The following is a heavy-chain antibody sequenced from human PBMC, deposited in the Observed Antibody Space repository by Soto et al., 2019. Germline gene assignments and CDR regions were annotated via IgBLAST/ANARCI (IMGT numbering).Heavy chain of an antibody. CDR3: ARDRSSSWYGYYYYYYGMDV. CDR2: IKQDGSEK. V-gene: IGHV3-7*05. J-gene: IGHJ6*02. Sequence: EVQLVESGGGLVQPGGSLRLSCAASGFTFSSYWMSWVRQAPGKGLEWVANIKQDGSEKYYVDSVKGRFTIPRDNAKNSLYLQMNSLRAEDTAVYYCARDRSSSWYGYYYYYYGMDVWCQGTTVTVSS. CDR1: GFTFSSYW. D-gene: IGHD6-13*01.